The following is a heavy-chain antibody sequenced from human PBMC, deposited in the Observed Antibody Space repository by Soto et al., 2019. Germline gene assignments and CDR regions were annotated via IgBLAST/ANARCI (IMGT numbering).Heavy chain of an antibody. CDR1: GFTFSSYA. Sequence: PGGSLRLSCAASGFTFSSYAMSWVRQAPGKGLEWVSAISDNGGKKYYVESVKGRFSISRDNAENSVYLQMNSLRAEDTAVYYCATSLGPSTYHQGLGSPADFWGRGTKVTVSS. D-gene: IGHD3-10*01. CDR3: ATSLGPSTYHQGLGSPADF. CDR2: ISDNGGKK. J-gene: IGHJ3*01. V-gene: IGHV3-23*01.